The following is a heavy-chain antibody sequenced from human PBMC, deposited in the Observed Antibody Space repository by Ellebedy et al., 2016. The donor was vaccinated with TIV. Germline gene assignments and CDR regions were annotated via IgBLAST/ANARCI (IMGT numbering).Heavy chain of an antibody. Sequence: SETLSLTCTVSGGSISSYYWSWIRQPPGKGLEWIGYIYYSGSTNYNPSLKSRVTISVDTSSNQFSLKLSSVTAADTAKYYCARDYCSSTSCSQDYYYGMDVWGRGTTVTVSS. J-gene: IGHJ6*02. V-gene: IGHV4-59*01. CDR2: IYYSGST. CDR3: ARDYCSSTSCSQDYYYGMDV. CDR1: GGSISSYY. D-gene: IGHD2-2*01.